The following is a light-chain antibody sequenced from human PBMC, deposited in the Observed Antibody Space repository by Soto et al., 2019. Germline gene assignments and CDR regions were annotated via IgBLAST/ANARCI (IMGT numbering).Light chain of an antibody. CDR1: QSVNNF. CDR2: GAS. CDR3: QQYGSSPQT. J-gene: IGKJ1*01. Sequence: EILLTQSPATLSLSPGEGATLSCRASQSVNNFLAWYKQKPGQAPRLLIYGASSRATGIPDRVTGSGSGTDVTLTISRLEPEDLAVYYCQQYGSSPQTFGQGTKVDI. V-gene: IGKV3-20*01.